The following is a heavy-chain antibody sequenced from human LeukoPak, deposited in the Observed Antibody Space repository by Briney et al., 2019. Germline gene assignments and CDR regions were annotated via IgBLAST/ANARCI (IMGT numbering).Heavy chain of an antibody. CDR1: GGSISSGGYY. D-gene: IGHD3-10*01. J-gene: IGHJ5*02. CDR2: IYYSGST. Sequence: PSETLSLTCTVPGGSISSGGYYWSWIRQHPGKGLEWIGYIYYSGSTYYNPSLKSRVTISVDTSKNQFSLKLSSVTAADTAVYYCARDRVRGGPGLDPWGQGTLVTVSS. V-gene: IGHV4-31*03. CDR3: ARDRVRGGPGLDP.